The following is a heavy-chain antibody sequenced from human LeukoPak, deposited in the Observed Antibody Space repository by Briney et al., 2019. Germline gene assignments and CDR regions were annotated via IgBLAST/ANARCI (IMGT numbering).Heavy chain of an antibody. D-gene: IGHD1-26*01. CDR1: GFTFSSYA. CDR3: ARDFEEWELLGYYFDY. Sequence: GGSLRLSCAASGFTFSSYAMHWVRQAPGKGLEWVAVISYDGSNKYYADPVKGRFTISRDNSKNTLYLQMNSLRAEDTAVYYCARDFEEWELLGYYFDYWGQGTLVTVSS. J-gene: IGHJ4*02. V-gene: IGHV3-30-3*01. CDR2: ISYDGSNK.